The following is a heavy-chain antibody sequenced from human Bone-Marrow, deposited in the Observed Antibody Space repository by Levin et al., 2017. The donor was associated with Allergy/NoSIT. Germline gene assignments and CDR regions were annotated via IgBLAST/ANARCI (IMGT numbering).Heavy chain of an antibody. J-gene: IGHJ6*02. V-gene: IGHV3-30*18. CDR1: GFTFSSYG. CDR3: AKEVRFLEWLSSYGMDV. CDR2: ISYDGSNK. D-gene: IGHD3-3*01. Sequence: PGESLKISCAASGFTFSSYGMHWVRQAPGKGLEWLAVISYDGSNKFYADSVKGRFTISRDNSKSTLYLQVNSLRTEDTAVYYCAKEVRFLEWLSSYGMDVWGQGTTVTVSS.